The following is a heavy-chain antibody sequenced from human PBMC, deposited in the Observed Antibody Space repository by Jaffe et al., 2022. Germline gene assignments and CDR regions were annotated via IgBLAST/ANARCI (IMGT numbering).Heavy chain of an antibody. CDR1: GFTFRDYW. CDR2: INSDGRSS. Sequence: EVQLVESGGGLVQPGGSLRLSCAASGFTFRDYWMHWVRQAPGKGLVWVARINSDGRSSSYADSVKGRFTISRDNAKNTLFLQMNSLRAEDTAVYYCLFWGEFSSHRDYWGQGTLVTVSS. D-gene: IGHD3-16*02. J-gene: IGHJ4*02. CDR3: LFWGEFSSHRDY. V-gene: IGHV3-74*01.